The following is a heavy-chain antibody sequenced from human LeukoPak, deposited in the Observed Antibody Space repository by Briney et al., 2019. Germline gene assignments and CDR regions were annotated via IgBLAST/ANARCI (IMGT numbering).Heavy chain of an antibody. CDR2: IYYSGNT. CDR1: GGSISPDY. V-gene: IGHV4-59*01. CDR3: ATRPPGESYVPYFDY. D-gene: IGHD2-2*01. Sequence: PSETLSLTCTVSGGSISPDYWSWIRQPPGKGLEWIGYIYYSGNTNYNPSLKSRVTISVDTSKNQFSLKLSSVTAADTAVYYCATRPPGESYVPYFDYWGQGTPVTVSS. J-gene: IGHJ4*02.